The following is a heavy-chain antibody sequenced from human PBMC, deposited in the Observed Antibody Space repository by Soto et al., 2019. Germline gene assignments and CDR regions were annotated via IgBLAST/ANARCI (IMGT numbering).Heavy chain of an antibody. CDR2: IYYSGST. CDR3: ARWIQLWSPIGRHYRYGDV. Sequence: PSETLSLTCTVSGGSISSGGYYWSWIRQHPGKGLEWIGYIYYSGSTYYNPSLRSRVTISVDTSKNQFSLKLSSVTAADTAVYYCARWIQLWSPIGRHYRYGDVWGQGTTVTVS. D-gene: IGHD5-18*01. J-gene: IGHJ6*02. CDR1: GGSISSGGYY. V-gene: IGHV4-30-4*08.